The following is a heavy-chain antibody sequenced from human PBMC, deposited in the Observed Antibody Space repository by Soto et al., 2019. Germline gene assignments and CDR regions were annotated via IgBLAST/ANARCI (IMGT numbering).Heavy chain of an antibody. Sequence: SQTLSLTCAISGDSVSSNSAAWNWIRQSPSRGLEWLGRTYYRSKWYNDYAVSVKSRITINPDTSKNQFSLQLNSVTPEDTAVYYCARDGSMGVVEYSSSSLDYWGQGTLVTVSS. V-gene: IGHV6-1*01. CDR2: TYYRSKWYN. D-gene: IGHD6-6*01. CDR3: ARDGSMGVVEYSSSSLDY. CDR1: GDSVSSNSAA. J-gene: IGHJ4*02.